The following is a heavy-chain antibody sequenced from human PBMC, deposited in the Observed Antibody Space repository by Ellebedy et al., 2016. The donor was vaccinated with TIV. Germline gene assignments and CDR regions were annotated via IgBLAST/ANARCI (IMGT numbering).Heavy chain of an antibody. J-gene: IGHJ4*02. CDR3: ASGFGELPLDY. D-gene: IGHD3-10*01. Sequence: GGSLRLXXAASGFTFSSYAMSWVRQAPGKGLEWVSAISGSGGSTYYADSVKGRFTISRDNSKNTLYLQMNSLRAEDTAVYYCASGFGELPLDYWGQGTLVTVSS. CDR1: GFTFSSYA. CDR2: ISGSGGST. V-gene: IGHV3-23*01.